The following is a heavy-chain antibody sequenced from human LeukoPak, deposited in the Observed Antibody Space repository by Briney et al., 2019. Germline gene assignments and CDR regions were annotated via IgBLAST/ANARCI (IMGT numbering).Heavy chain of an antibody. Sequence: PGGSLRLSCAASGFTVSSNYMSWVRQAPGKGLEWVSVIYSGGSTYYADSVKGRFTISRDNSKNTLYLQMNSLRAEDTAVYYCARRQGYSSGWYYGYWGQGTLVTVSS. CDR2: IYSGGST. V-gene: IGHV3-66*04. CDR3: ARRQGYSSGWYYGY. D-gene: IGHD6-19*01. CDR1: GFTVSSNY. J-gene: IGHJ4*02.